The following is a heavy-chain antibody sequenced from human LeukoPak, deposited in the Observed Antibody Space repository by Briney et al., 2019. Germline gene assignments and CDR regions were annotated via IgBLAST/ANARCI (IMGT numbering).Heavy chain of an antibody. CDR1: GFTFSSYW. CDR2: INTDGSST. CDR3: AKSDCGSDGCKLLNY. Sequence: GSLRLSCAASGFTFSSYWMHWVRQAPGKGLVWVSRINTDGSSTSYADFVMGRFTISRDNSKNTVSLQMNSLRAEDTAVYYCAKSDCGSDGCKLLNYWGQGTLVMASS. V-gene: IGHV3-74*01. J-gene: IGHJ4*02. D-gene: IGHD2-21*01.